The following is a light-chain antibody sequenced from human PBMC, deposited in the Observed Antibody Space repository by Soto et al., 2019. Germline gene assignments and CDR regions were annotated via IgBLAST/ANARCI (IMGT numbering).Light chain of an antibody. J-gene: IGLJ1*01. Sequence: QSALTQTASVSGSPGQSITISCTGTSSDVGGYNYVSWYQQHPGKAPKLMIYEVSNRPSGVSNRFSGSKSGNTASLTISGLQAEDEADYYCSSYRSSSKVFGTGTELTVL. CDR3: SSYRSSSKV. CDR1: SSDVGGYNY. CDR2: EVS. V-gene: IGLV2-14*01.